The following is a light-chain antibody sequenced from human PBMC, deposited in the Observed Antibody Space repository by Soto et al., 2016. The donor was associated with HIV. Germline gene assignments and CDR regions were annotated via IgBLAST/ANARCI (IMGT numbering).Light chain of an antibody. V-gene: IGKV1-5*03. CDR3: QQYNPYLWT. Sequence: DIQMTQSPSTLSASVGDRVTITCRASQSISTWLAWYQQKPGKAPKLLIQKASILQSGVPSRFSGSGSGTEFTLTISSLQPDDFATYYCQQYNPYLWTFGQGTKVDIK. CDR2: KAS. CDR1: QSISTW. J-gene: IGKJ1*01.